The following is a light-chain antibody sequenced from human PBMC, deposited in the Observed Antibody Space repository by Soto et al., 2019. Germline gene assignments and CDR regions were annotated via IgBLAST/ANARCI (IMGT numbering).Light chain of an antibody. V-gene: IGKV1-9*01. CDR1: QDMSTY. CDR2: AVS. CDR3: LQHNSYPRT. Sequence: DIQLTQSPSFLSASVGDRVTISCRASQDMSTYVAWYQQKPGKAPKCLIYAVSSLRSGVPSRFSGSGSGTEFTLTISSLQPEDFATYYCLQHNSYPRTFGQGTKVDIK. J-gene: IGKJ1*01.